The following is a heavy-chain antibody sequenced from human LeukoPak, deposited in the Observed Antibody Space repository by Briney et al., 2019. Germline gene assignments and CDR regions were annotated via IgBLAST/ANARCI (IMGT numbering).Heavy chain of an antibody. J-gene: IGHJ4*02. CDR2: IYPGYSDT. V-gene: IGHV5-51*01. CDR1: GYSFTSYW. Sequence: GESLKISCKGSGYSFTSYWIGWVRPMPGKGLEWMGIIYPGYSDTRDSPSFQGQVTISAHKSISTAYLQWSSLKASDTAMYYCATAHYDFWSGSRIPFDYWGQGTLVTVSS. CDR3: ATAHYDFWSGSRIPFDY. D-gene: IGHD3-3*01.